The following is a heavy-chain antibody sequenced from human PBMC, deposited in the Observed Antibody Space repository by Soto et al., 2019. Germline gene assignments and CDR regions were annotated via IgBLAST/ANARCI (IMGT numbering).Heavy chain of an antibody. CDR2: IFYSGST. CDR1: GGSFSGYY. Sequence: SETLPLTCAVFGGSFSGYYWSWIRQPPGKGLEWIGYIFYSGSTNYNPSLKSRVTISVDTSKNHFSLNLSSVTAADTAVYYCARRYGYSFDYWGQGTLVTVSS. V-gene: IGHV4-59*01. D-gene: IGHD4-4*01. CDR3: ARRYGYSFDY. J-gene: IGHJ4*02.